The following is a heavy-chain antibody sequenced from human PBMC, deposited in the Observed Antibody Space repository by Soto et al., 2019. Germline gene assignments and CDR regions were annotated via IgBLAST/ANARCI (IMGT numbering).Heavy chain of an antibody. J-gene: IGHJ3*02. V-gene: IGHV1-2*04. D-gene: IGHD2-15*01. CDR2: INPNSGGT. CDR3: ARGPGDIVVVVAATSDAFDI. Sequence: QVQLVQSGAEVKKPGASVKVSCKASGYTFAGYYMHWVRQAPGQGLEWMGWINPNSGGTNYAQKFQGWVTMTRDTSSSTAYMELSRLRSDDTAVYYCARGPGDIVVVVAATSDAFDIWGQGTIVTVSS. CDR1: GYTFAGYY.